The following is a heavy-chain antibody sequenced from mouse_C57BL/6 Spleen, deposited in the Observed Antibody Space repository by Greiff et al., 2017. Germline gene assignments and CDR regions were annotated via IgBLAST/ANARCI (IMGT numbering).Heavy chain of an antibody. D-gene: IGHD1-1*01. CDR1: GYTFTSYW. J-gene: IGHJ2*01. V-gene: IGHV1-72*01. CDR3: ARNYDSSSYFDY. Sequence: QVQLQQPGAELVKPGASVKLSCKASGYTFTSYWMHWVKQRPGRGLEWIGRIDPDSGGTNYNEKFKSKATLTVDKPSSTAYMQLSSLTSDDSAVYYCARNYDSSSYFDYWGQGTTLTVSA. CDR2: IDPDSGGT.